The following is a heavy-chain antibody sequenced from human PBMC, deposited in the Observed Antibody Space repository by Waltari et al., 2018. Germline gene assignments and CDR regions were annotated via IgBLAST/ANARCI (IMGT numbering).Heavy chain of an antibody. J-gene: IGHJ4*02. CDR2: IYYSGST. CDR3: ARLLTWYVDY. Sequence: QLQLQESGPGLVKPSETLSLTCTVSGGSISSSSYYWGWIRQPPGKGLEWIGSIYYSGSTYYNPSLKSRVTISVDTSKNQFSRKLSSVTAADTAVYDCARLLTWYVDYWGQGTLVTVSS. V-gene: IGHV4-39*01. D-gene: IGHD1-20*01. CDR1: GGSISSSSYY.